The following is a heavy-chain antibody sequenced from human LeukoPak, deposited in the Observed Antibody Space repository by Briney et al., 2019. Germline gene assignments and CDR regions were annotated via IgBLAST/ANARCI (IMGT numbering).Heavy chain of an antibody. Sequence: GGSLRLSCAASGFTFSSYWMSWVRQAPGKGLEWVANIKQDESEKYYVDSVKGRFTISRDNAKNALYLQMNSLRAEDTAVYYCARDKIEGPTKLDYWGQGILVTVSS. D-gene: IGHD1-1*01. V-gene: IGHV3-7*01. CDR3: ARDKIEGPTKLDY. CDR2: IKQDESEK. CDR1: GFTFSSYW. J-gene: IGHJ4*02.